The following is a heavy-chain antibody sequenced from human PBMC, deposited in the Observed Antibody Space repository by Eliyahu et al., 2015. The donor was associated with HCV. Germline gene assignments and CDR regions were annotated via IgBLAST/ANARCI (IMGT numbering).Heavy chain of an antibody. D-gene: IGHD4-17*01. CDR3: TSSVTTTDYYFGFDV. V-gene: IGHV3-73*01. J-gene: IGHJ6*02. CDR2: IRSKANNYAT. Sequence: EVQLVESGGGLVQPGGSLKVSCAASGLPFSGSAXHWVRQASGKGLEWVGRIRSKANNYATAYAASVNGRFTISRDDSKNTAYLQMNSLTTEDTAVYYCTSSVTTTDYYFGFDVWGLGTTVTVSS. CDR1: GLPFSGSA.